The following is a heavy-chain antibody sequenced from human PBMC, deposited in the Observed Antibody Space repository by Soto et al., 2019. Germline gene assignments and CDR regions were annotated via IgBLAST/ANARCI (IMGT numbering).Heavy chain of an antibody. J-gene: IGHJ4*02. Sequence: QVQLQESGPGLVKPSQTLSLTCTVSGGSISSGGYYWSWIRQHPGKGLEWIGYIYYSGSTYYNPSINTRVTLSVDTSKNPFSLKLSSVTAADTAVYYWARSFGVAAAGPFDYWGQGTLVTVSS. V-gene: IGHV4-31*03. CDR3: ARSFGVAAAGPFDY. CDR2: IYYSGST. CDR1: GGSISSGGYY. D-gene: IGHD6-13*01.